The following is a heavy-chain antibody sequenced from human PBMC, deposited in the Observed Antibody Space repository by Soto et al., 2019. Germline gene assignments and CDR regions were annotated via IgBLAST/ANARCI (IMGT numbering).Heavy chain of an antibody. CDR2: IYYSGRT. CDR3: ARVGHINWFDP. V-gene: IGHV4-30-4*01. D-gene: IGHD2-21*01. J-gene: IGHJ5*02. CDR1: GGSISSGDYY. Sequence: QVQLQESGPGLVKPSQTLSLTCTVSGGSISSGDYYWTWIRQPPGKGLEWIGYIYYSGRTYYNPSLKSRVTISVDTSMNQFSLKLSSVTAGDTAVYYCARVGHINWFDPWGQGTLVTVSS.